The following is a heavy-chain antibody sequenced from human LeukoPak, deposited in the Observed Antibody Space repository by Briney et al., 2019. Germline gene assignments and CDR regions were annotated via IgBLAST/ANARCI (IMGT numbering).Heavy chain of an antibody. CDR2: IYYSGST. V-gene: IGHV4-59*01. CDR3: ARGRYDILTGYYFYFFDY. Sequence: SETLSLTCTVPGGSISNYYWSWIRQPPGKGLEWIGYIYYSGSTNYNPSLKSRVTMSVDTSKNQFSLRLSSVTAADTAVYYCARGRYDILTGYYFYFFDYWGQGTLVTVSS. CDR1: GGSISNYY. D-gene: IGHD3-9*01. J-gene: IGHJ4*02.